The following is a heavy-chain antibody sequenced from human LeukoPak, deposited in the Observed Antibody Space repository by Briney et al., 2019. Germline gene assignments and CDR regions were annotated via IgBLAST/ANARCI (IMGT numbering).Heavy chain of an antibody. D-gene: IGHD2-2*02. CDR2: IIPIFGTA. V-gene: IGHV1-69*13. CDR3: ARDTVVVPAAIYSFDH. Sequence: ASVKVSCKASGGTFTSYAISWVRQAPGQGLEWMGGIIPIFGTANYAQKFQGRVTITADESTSTAYMELSSLRSEDTAVYYCARDTVVVPAAIYSFDHWGQGTLVTVSS. J-gene: IGHJ4*02. CDR1: GGTFTSYA.